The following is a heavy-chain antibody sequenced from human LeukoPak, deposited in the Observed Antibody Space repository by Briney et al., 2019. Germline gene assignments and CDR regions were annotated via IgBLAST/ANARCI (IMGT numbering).Heavy chain of an antibody. D-gene: IGHD5-24*01. CDR2: IYYSGST. Sequence: SETLSLTCTVSGGSISSHYWSWIRQPPGQGLEWIGYIYYSGSTNYNPSLKRRVTISVNTSKNQFSLKLSSVAAADTAVYYCARVRPGDGFDLDSWGQGTMVTVSS. V-gene: IGHV4-59*11. CDR3: ARVRPGDGFDLDS. J-gene: IGHJ6*02. CDR1: GGSISSHY.